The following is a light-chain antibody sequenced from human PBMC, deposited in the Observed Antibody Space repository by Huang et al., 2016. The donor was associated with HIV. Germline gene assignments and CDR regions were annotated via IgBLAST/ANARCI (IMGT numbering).Light chain of an antibody. CDR3: QQSYSTLRYT. CDR2: AAS. J-gene: IGKJ2*01. V-gene: IGKV1-39*01. Sequence: DIQMTQSPSSLSASVGDRVTITCRASQSISSYLNWYQQKPGKAPKLLIYAASSLQSGFPSRFSGSGSGTDVTLTISSLQPEDCATYYCQQSYSTLRYTFGQGTKLEIK. CDR1: QSISSY.